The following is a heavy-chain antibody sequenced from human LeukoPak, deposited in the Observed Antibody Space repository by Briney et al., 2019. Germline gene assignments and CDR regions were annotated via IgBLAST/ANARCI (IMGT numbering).Heavy chain of an antibody. V-gene: IGHV3-30*18. CDR1: GFTFSSYG. CDR3: AKDLYDYVWGGYRRDAFDI. J-gene: IGHJ3*02. CDR2: ISYDGSNK. D-gene: IGHD3-16*02. Sequence: QPGGSLRLSCAASGFTFSSYGMHWVRQAPGKGLEWVAVISYDGSNKYYADSVKGRFTISRDNSKNTLYLQMDSLRAEDTAVYYCAKDLYDYVWGGYRRDAFDIWGQGTMVTVSS.